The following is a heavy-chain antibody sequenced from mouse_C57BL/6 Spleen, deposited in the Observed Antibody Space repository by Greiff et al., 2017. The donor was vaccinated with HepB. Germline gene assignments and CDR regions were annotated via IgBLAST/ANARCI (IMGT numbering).Heavy chain of an antibody. J-gene: IGHJ4*01. CDR1: GYTFTDYY. V-gene: IGHV1-19*01. D-gene: IGHD2-2*01. Sequence: EVQLQQSGPVLVKPGASVKMSCKASGYTFTDYYMNWVKQSHGKSLEWIGVINPYNGGTSYNQKFKGKATLTVDKSSSTAYMELNSLTSEDSAVYYCARRGGLHYYAMDYWGQGTSVTVSS. CDR3: ARRGGLHYYAMDY. CDR2: INPYNGGT.